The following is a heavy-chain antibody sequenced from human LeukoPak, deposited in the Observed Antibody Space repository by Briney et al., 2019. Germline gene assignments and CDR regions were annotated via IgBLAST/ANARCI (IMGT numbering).Heavy chain of an antibody. CDR3: ARWVGAAGFDY. CDR1: GFIFSSYG. Sequence: GGSLRLSCAASGFIFSSYGMHWVRQAPGKGPEWVAVIWYDGSNKYYADSVKGRFSISRDNSKNTLYLQMNSLRAEDTAVYYCARWVGAAGFDYWGQGTLVTVSS. V-gene: IGHV3-33*01. D-gene: IGHD2-15*01. J-gene: IGHJ4*02. CDR2: IWYDGSNK.